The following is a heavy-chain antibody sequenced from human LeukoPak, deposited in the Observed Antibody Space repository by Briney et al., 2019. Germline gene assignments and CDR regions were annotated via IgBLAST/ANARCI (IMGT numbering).Heavy chain of an antibody. Sequence: SETLSLTCTVSGGSISSSSYYWGWIRQPPGKGLEWIGSIYYSGSTYYNPSLKSRVTISVDTSKNQFSLKLSSVTAADTAVYYCARRGRLPANRGSFDYWGQGTLVTVSS. CDR1: GGSISSSSYY. J-gene: IGHJ4*02. D-gene: IGHD5-18*01. CDR3: ARRGRLPANRGSFDY. CDR2: IYYSGST. V-gene: IGHV4-39*07.